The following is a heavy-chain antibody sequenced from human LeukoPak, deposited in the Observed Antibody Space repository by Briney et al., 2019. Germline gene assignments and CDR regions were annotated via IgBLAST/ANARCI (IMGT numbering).Heavy chain of an antibody. D-gene: IGHD2-2*01. J-gene: IGHJ5*02. Sequence: SETLSLTCTVSGGSISSSSYYWGWIRQPPGKGLEWIGSIYYSGSTYYNPSLKSRVTISVDTSKNQFSLKLSSVTAADTAVYYCAGHSSTYDNWFDPWGQGTLVTVSS. CDR1: GGSISSSSYY. V-gene: IGHV4-39*01. CDR2: IYYSGST. CDR3: AGHSSTYDNWFDP.